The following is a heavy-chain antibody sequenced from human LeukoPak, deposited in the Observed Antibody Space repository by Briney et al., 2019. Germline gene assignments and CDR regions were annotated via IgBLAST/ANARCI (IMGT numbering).Heavy chain of an antibody. Sequence: ASVKVSCKASGYTFTSYGISWVRQAPGQGLEWMGWISAYNGNTNYAQKLQGRVTVTTDTSTSTAHMELRSLRSDDTAVYYCARDRERYYYDSSGYPDYWGQGTLVTVSS. D-gene: IGHD3-22*01. CDR3: ARDRERYYYDSSGYPDY. J-gene: IGHJ4*02. V-gene: IGHV1-18*01. CDR1: GYTFTSYG. CDR2: ISAYNGNT.